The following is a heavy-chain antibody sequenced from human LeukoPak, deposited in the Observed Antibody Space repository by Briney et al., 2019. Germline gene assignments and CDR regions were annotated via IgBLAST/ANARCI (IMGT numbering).Heavy chain of an antibody. J-gene: IGHJ4*02. Sequence: GGSLRLSCAASGFTFSNHWMSWVRQAPGKGLEWVANIKHDGSEKYYVDSVKGRFTISRDNAEKSLYLQMSSLRADDTAVYYCARTFGSAYYVPAGDYWGQGTLVTVSS. CDR1: GFTFSNHW. D-gene: IGHD2-2*01. CDR2: IKHDGSEK. V-gene: IGHV3-7*01. CDR3: ARTFGSAYYVPAGDY.